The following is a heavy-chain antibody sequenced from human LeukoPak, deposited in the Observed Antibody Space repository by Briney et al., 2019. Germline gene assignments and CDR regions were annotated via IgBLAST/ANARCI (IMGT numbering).Heavy chain of an antibody. J-gene: IGHJ4*02. Sequence: PGGSLRLSCAASGVTFSSYEMNWVRQAPGKGLEWVSYISSSGSTIYYADSVKGRFTISRDNAKNSLYLQMNSLRAEDTAVYYCARRPYSSGWETSGPFDYWGQGTLVTVSS. CDR2: ISSSGSTI. V-gene: IGHV3-48*03. D-gene: IGHD6-19*01. CDR1: GVTFSSYE. CDR3: ARRPYSSGWETSGPFDY.